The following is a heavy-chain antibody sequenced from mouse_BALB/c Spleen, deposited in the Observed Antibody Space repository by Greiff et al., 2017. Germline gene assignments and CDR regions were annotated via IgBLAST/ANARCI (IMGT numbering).Heavy chain of an antibody. J-gene: IGHJ1*01. CDR3: ARDAPLYDGDYWYFDV. CDR1: GFTFSDFY. D-gene: IGHD2-3*01. V-gene: IGHV7-1*02. Sequence: EVQLVESGGGLVQPGGSLSLSCATSGFTFSDFYMEWVRQPPGKRLEWIAASRNKANDYTTEYSASVKGRFIVSRDTSQIILYLQMNALRAEDTAIYYGARDAPLYDGDYWYFDVWGAGTTVTVSS. CDR2: SRNKANDYTT.